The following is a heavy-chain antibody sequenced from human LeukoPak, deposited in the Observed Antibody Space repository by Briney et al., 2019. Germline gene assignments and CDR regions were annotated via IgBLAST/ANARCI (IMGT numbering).Heavy chain of an antibody. J-gene: IGHJ4*02. V-gene: IGHV1-18*01. CDR3: VRDFPMIQTYFEY. CDR1: GYTFNHYG. CDR2: ISVYNGHT. D-gene: IGHD3-22*01. Sequence: AASVKVSCKASGYTFNHYGISWVRQAPGQGLEWIGWISVYNGHTNYAQMPRDRVIMTTDTSTSTAYLELRSLRSDDTAVYYCVRDFPMIQTYFEYWGQGTLVTVSS.